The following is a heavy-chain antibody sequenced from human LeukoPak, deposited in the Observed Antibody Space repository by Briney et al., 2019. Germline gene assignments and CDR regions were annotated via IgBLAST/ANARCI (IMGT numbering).Heavy chain of an antibody. D-gene: IGHD2-2*01. CDR3: ARVGIEDCSSTSCYAGIYYYYYYGMDV. CDR2: ISAYNGNT. CDR1: GYTFTSYG. Sequence: ASVKVSCKASGYTFTSYGISWVRQAPGQGLEWKELISAYNGNTNYAQKLQGRVTMATDTYTSTAYMELRSMRSDDTAVYYCARVGIEDCSSTSCYAGIYYYYYYGMDVWGQGTTVTVSS. J-gene: IGHJ6*02. V-gene: IGHV1-18*01.